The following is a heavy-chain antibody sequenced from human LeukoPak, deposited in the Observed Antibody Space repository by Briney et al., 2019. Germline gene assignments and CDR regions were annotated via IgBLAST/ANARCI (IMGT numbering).Heavy chain of an antibody. CDR3: ARSAEAPGMPQEF. CDR2: INHSGST. J-gene: IGHJ4*02. Sequence: NSSETLSLTCAVYGGSFSGYYWSWIRQPPGKGLEWIGEINHSGSTNYNPSLKSRVTISVDTSKNQFSLKLTSLTAADTAVYYCARSAEAPGMPQEFWGQGTLVTVSS. CDR1: GGSFSGYY. D-gene: IGHD6-13*01. V-gene: IGHV4-34*01.